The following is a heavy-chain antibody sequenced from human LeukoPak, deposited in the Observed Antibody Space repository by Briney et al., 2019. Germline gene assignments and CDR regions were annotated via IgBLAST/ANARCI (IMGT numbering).Heavy chain of an antibody. CDR3: ARGRTVYTVTTFFYY. CDR1: GGSFSGYY. J-gene: IGHJ4*02. D-gene: IGHD4-17*01. Sequence: PSETLSLTCAVYGGSFSGYYWSWLRQPPGKGLEWIGEINHSGSTNYNPSLKSRVTISVDTSKNQFSLKLSSVTAADTAVYYCARGRTVYTVTTFFYYWGQGTLVTVSS. CDR2: INHSGST. V-gene: IGHV4-34*01.